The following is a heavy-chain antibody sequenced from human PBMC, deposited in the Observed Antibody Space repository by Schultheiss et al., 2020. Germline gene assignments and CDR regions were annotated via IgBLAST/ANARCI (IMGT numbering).Heavy chain of an antibody. CDR2: ISYDGSNK. Sequence: GGSLRLSCAASGFAFSSYALHWVRRAPGKGLEWVAVISYDGSNKYYADSVKGRFTISRDNSKNTLYLQMNSLRAEDTAVYYCARTTVAGTGQGMDVWGQGTTVTV. CDR1: GFAFSSYA. D-gene: IGHD6-19*01. J-gene: IGHJ6*02. V-gene: IGHV3-30*04. CDR3: ARTTVAGTGQGMDV.